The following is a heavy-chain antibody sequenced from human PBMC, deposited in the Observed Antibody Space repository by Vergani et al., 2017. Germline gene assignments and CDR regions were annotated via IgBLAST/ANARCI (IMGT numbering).Heavy chain of an antibody. Sequence: EVQLVESGGGLVQPGGSLRLSCAASGFTFSNYWMHWVRQAPGKGLVWVSRINSDGSNTNYADSVKGRFTISRDNAKNTLYLQMNSLRAEDTAVYYCASRVGASPVDYWGQGTLVTVSS. J-gene: IGHJ4*02. CDR1: GFTFSNYW. CDR2: INSDGSNT. D-gene: IGHD1-26*01. CDR3: ASRVGASPVDY. V-gene: IGHV3-74*01.